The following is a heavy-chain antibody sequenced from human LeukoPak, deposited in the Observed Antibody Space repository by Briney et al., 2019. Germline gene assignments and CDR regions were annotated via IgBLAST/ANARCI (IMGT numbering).Heavy chain of an antibody. J-gene: IGHJ6*03. CDR2: INHSGST. CDR1: GGSFSGYY. Sequence: SETLSLTCAVYGGSFSGYYWSWIRQPPGKGLEWLGEINHSGSTNYNPSLKSRVTISVDTSKNQFSLKLSSVTAADTAVYYCARGPAYCSSTSCYGVRDYYYYYMDVWGKGTTVTVSS. V-gene: IGHV4-34*01. D-gene: IGHD2-2*01. CDR3: ARGPAYCSSTSCYGVRDYYYYYMDV.